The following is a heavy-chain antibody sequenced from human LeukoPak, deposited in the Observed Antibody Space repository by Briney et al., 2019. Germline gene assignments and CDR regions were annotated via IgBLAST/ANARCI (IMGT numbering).Heavy chain of an antibody. CDR3: ARDEDGAGGEEYSSSSWGHWFDP. Sequence: ASVKVSCKASGYTFTSYYMHWVRQAPGQGLEWMGIINPSGGSTSYAQKFQGRVTMTRDMSTSTVYMELSSLRSEDTAVYYCARDEDGAGGEEYSSSSWGHWFDPWGQGTLVTVSS. CDR1: GYTFTSYY. J-gene: IGHJ5*02. V-gene: IGHV1-46*01. CDR2: INPSGGST. D-gene: IGHD6-6*01.